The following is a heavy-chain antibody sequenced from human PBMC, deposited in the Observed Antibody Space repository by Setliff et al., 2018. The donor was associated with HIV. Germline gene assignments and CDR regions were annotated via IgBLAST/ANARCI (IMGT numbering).Heavy chain of an antibody. D-gene: IGHD3-10*01. J-gene: IGHJ6*02. CDR2: IDYSGTT. V-gene: IGHV4-30-4*08. Sequence: SETLSLTCAVSGVSLSNTDFYWTWVRQAPGVGLEWIGFIDYSGTTHYNPSLKSRVTISNGMSNNHFSLHLTSVTAADTAIYFCAREGPYYYGMDVWGQGTTVTVSS. CDR3: AREGPYYYGMDV. CDR1: GVSLSNTDFY.